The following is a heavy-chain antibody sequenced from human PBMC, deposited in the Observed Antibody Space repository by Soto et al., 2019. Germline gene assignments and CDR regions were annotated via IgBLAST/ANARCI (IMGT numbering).Heavy chain of an antibody. CDR3: ARSDFP. J-gene: IGHJ5*02. Sequence: PSETLSLTCTFSGGSISSGGYYWNWIRQHPGKGLEWIGYIYYIGSTYYNPSLKSRVTISLDTSKNQFSLKLSSVTAADTAVYYCARSDFPWGQGTLVTVSS. CDR2: IYYIGST. CDR1: GGSISSGGYY. D-gene: IGHD2-21*01. V-gene: IGHV4-31*03.